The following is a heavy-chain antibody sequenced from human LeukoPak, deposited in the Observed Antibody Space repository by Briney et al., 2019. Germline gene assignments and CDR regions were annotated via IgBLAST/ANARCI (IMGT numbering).Heavy chain of an antibody. CDR3: ARGYSDAQRGY. Sequence: GRSLRLSCAASGFTFSSYGMHWVRQAPGKGLEWVAVISYDGSNKYYADSVKGRFTISRDNSKNTLYLQMNSLRAEDTAVYYCARGYSDAQRGYWGQGTLVTVFS. CDR1: GFTFSSYG. J-gene: IGHJ4*02. CDR2: ISYDGSNK. V-gene: IGHV3-30*03. D-gene: IGHD6-13*01.